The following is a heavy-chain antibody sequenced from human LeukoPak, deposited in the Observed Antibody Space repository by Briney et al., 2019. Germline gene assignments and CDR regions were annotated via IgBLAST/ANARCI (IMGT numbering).Heavy chain of an antibody. J-gene: IGHJ6*02. CDR3: AREMATINYYYGMDV. D-gene: IGHD5-24*01. CDR2: INPSGGST. V-gene: IGHV1-46*01. Sequence: ASVKVSCKASGYTFTSYYMHWVRQAPGQGLEWMGIINPSGGSTSYAQKFQGRVTMTRDTSARTVSMELSSLRSEDTAVYYCAREMATINYYYGMDVWGQGTTVTVSS. CDR1: GYTFTSYY.